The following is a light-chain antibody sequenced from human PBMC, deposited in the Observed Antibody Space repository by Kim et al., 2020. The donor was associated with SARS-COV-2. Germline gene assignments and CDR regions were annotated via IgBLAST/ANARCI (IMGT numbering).Light chain of an antibody. J-gene: IGLJ2*01. Sequence: SYELTQPPSVSVSPGQTASITCSGDKLGDKYACWYQQKPGQSPVLVIYQDSKRPSGIPERFSGSNSGNTATLTICGTQAMDEADYYCQAWDSSNVVFGGGNQLTVL. CDR2: QDS. V-gene: IGLV3-1*01. CDR3: QAWDSSNVV. CDR1: KLGDKY.